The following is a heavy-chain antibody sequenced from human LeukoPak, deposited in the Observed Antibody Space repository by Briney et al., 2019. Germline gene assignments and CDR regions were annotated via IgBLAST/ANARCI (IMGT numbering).Heavy chain of an antibody. CDR1: GFTFSSYA. V-gene: IGHV3-23*01. J-gene: IGHJ1*01. D-gene: IGHD2-2*02. Sequence: PGGSLRLSCAASGFTFSSYAMSWVRQAPGKGLEWVSAISGSGGSTYYADSVKGRFTISRDNSKNTLYLQMNSLRAEDTAVYYCAREFCSSTSCYRYFQHWGQGTLVTVSS. CDR2: ISGSGGST. CDR3: AREFCSSTSCYRYFQH.